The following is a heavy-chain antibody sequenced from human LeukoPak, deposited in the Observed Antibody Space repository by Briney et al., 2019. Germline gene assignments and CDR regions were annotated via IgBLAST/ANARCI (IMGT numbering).Heavy chain of an antibody. J-gene: IGHJ4*02. CDR3: AGGSSENY. V-gene: IGHV3-30*02. Sequence: GGSLRLSCAASGFTFSNYGMHWVRQAPGKGLEWVAFVRYDETTKFYADSVKGRFTISRDNSKNTLYLQMNSLRAEDTAVYYCAGGSSENYWGQGTLVTVSS. CDR1: GFTFSNYG. CDR2: VRYDETTK. D-gene: IGHD6-13*01.